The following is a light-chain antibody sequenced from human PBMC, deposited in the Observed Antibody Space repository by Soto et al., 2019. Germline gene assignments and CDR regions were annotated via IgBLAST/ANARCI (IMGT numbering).Light chain of an antibody. CDR3: YPYPPTSTYV. CDR2: HVS. J-gene: IGLJ1*01. Sequence: QSDLTQPASVSGSPGQSITISCTGTSSDVGGYNYVSWYQQHPAKVPKLMIYHVSNRPSGVSDRFSGSKSGNTASLTISGLQAEDVGDYYCYPYPPTSTYVFGTGTKATVL. CDR1: SSDVGGYNY. V-gene: IGLV2-14*01.